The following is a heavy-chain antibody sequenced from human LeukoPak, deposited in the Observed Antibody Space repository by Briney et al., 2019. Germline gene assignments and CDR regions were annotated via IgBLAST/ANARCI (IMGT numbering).Heavy chain of an antibody. Sequence: PSETLSPTCAVYGGSFSGYYWSWIRQPPGKGLEWIGEINHSGSTNYNPSLKSRVTISVDTSKNQFSLKLSSVTAADTAVYYCARGPLGKEWFDPWGQGTLVTVSS. CDR2: INHSGST. CDR1: GGSFSGYY. J-gene: IGHJ5*02. V-gene: IGHV4-34*01. D-gene: IGHD1-26*01. CDR3: ARGPLGKEWFDP.